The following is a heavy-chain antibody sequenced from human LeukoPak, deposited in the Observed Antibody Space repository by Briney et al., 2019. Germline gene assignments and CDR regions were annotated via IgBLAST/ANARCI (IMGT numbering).Heavy chain of an antibody. J-gene: IGHJ4*02. D-gene: IGHD1-7*01. CDR2: INQDGSEK. Sequence: PGGSLRLSCAASGFTFSSHWMTWVRQAPGKGLEWVTNINQDGSEKYYVDSVKGRFTVSRDNAQNSLYLQMNSLRAEDTAVYYCARVRPEELPLEYWGQGTLVTVSS. CDR1: GFTFSSHW. CDR3: ARVRPEELPLEY. V-gene: IGHV3-7*04.